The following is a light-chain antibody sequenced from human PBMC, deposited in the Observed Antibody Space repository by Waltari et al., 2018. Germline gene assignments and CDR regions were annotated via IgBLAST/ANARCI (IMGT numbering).Light chain of an antibody. CDR1: NLGGKY. CDR2: QDN. J-gene: IGLJ2*01. V-gene: IGLV3-1*01. CDR3: QSWDSDLT. Sequence: SYELTQPPSVSVSPGQTATISCSGDNLGGKYVCWFQHKPGQAPVLIIYQDNKRPSGIPGRFSASNSGNTATLTISGAQAVDEADYYCQSWDSDLTFGGGTKLTVL.